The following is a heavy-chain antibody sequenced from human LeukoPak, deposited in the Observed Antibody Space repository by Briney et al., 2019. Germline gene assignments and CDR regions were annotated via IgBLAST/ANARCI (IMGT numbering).Heavy chain of an antibody. CDR3: ARHYGSGPRPAFDI. Sequence: SETLSLTCTVSGYSISSGYYWGWIRQPPGKGLEWIGSIYRSGSTYYNPSLKSRVTISVDTSKNQFSLKLSSVTAADTAVYYCARHYGSGPRPAFDIWGQGTMVTVSS. CDR2: IYRSGST. J-gene: IGHJ3*02. D-gene: IGHD3-10*01. V-gene: IGHV4-38-2*02. CDR1: GYSISSGYY.